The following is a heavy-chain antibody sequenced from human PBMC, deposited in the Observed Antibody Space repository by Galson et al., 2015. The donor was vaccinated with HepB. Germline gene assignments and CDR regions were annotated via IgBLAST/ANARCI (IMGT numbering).Heavy chain of an antibody. Sequence: SVKVSCKASGGTFSSYAISWVRQAPGQGLEWMGGIIPIFGTANYAQKFQGRVTITADESTSTAYMELSSLRSEDTAVYYCASSVRSGVVISYYFDYWGQGTLVTVSS. CDR1: GGTFSSYA. CDR3: ASSVRSGVVISYYFDY. CDR2: IIPIFGTA. D-gene: IGHD3-3*01. J-gene: IGHJ4*02. V-gene: IGHV1-69*13.